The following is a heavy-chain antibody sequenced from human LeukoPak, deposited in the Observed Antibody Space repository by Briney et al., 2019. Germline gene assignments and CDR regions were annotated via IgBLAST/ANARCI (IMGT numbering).Heavy chain of an antibody. D-gene: IGHD3-3*01. V-gene: IGHV3-30*02. CDR2: IRYDGNTK. J-gene: IGHJ4*02. Sequence: GGSLRLSCAASGFAFSSYGMHWVRQAPGKGLEWVAYIRYDGNTKYYADSVKGRFTISRDNSKNTLFLQMNSLRAEDTAVYYCAKGVLVPPTYFDYWGQGTLVTVSS. CDR1: GFAFSSYG. CDR3: AKGVLVPPTYFDY.